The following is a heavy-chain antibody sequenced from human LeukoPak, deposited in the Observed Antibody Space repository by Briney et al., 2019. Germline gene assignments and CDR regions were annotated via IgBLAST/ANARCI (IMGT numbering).Heavy chain of an antibody. V-gene: IGHV3-66*01. CDR1: GFTVSSNY. J-gene: IGHJ5*02. Sequence: GGSLRLSCAASGFTVSSNYMSWVRQAPGKGLEWVSVIYSGGSTYYAHSVKGRFTISRDNSKNTLYLQMNSLRAEDTAVYYCARDNGAYDYVWGSYFDPWGQGTLVTVSS. D-gene: IGHD3-16*01. CDR3: ARDNGAYDYVWGSYFDP. CDR2: IYSGGST.